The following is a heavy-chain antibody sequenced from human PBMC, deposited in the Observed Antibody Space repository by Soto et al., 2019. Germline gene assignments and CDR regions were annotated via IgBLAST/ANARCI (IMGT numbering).Heavy chain of an antibody. Sequence: SVKVSCKASGGTFSSYAISWVRQAPGQGLEWMGGIIPIFGTANYAQKFQGRVTITADESTSTAYMELSSLRSEDTAVYCCARTDPRAARSGSGYYYYGMDVWGKGTTVTVSS. CDR1: GGTFSSYA. CDR2: IIPIFGTA. J-gene: IGHJ6*04. D-gene: IGHD6-6*01. CDR3: ARTDPRAARSGSGYYYYGMDV. V-gene: IGHV1-69*13.